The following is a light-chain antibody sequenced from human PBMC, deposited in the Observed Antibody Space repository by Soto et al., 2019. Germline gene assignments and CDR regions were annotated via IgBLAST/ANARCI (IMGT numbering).Light chain of an antibody. J-gene: IGLJ1*01. CDR3: SPYTSSSFGEV. CDR2: DVS. Sequence: QSVLNQPASVSGSPGQSITISCTGTSSDVGGYNYVSWYQQHPGKAPKLMIYDVSNRPSGVSNRFSGSKSGNTASLTISGLQAEDEADYYCSPYTSSSFGEVFGTGTKVTVL. V-gene: IGLV2-14*01. CDR1: SSDVGGYNY.